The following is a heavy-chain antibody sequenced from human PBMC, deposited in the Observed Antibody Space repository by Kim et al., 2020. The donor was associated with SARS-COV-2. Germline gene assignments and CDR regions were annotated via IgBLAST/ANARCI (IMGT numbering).Heavy chain of an antibody. D-gene: IGHD4-17*01. CDR3: RSMTTVDY. Sequence: GGTTDYAAPVKGRFTISRDDSKNTLYLQMNSLKTEDTAVYYCRSMTTVDYGGQGTLVTVSS. J-gene: IGHJ4*02. CDR2: GGTT. V-gene: IGHV3-15*01.